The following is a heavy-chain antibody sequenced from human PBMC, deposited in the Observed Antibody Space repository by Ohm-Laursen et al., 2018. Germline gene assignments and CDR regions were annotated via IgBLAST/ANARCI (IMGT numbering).Heavy chain of an antibody. CDR1: GGSISSYY. V-gene: IGHV4-59*01. D-gene: IGHD3-22*01. J-gene: IGHJ5*02. CDR3: ARDFGAGDSAGSGWFDP. CDR2: MHYSGST. Sequence: SDTLSLTCPVSGGSISSYYWSWIRQPPGKGLEWIGYMHYSGSTNYNPSLKSRVTISVDTSKNQFSLKLTSVTTADTAVYYCARDFGAGDSAGSGWFDPWGQGTLVTVSS.